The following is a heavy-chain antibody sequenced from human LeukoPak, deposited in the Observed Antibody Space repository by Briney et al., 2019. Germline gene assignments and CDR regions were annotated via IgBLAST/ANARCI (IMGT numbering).Heavy chain of an antibody. CDR3: ARDGWQQLVLAAGDYGMDV. CDR2: ISSSSSYI. J-gene: IGHJ6*02. V-gene: IGHV3-21*01. D-gene: IGHD6-13*01. Sequence: GGSLRLSCAASGFTFSSYSMNWVRQAPGKGLEWVSSISSSSSYIYYADSVKGRFTISRDNAKNSLYPQMNSLRAEDTAVYYCARDGWQQLVLAAGDYGMDVWGQGTTVTVSS. CDR1: GFTFSSYS.